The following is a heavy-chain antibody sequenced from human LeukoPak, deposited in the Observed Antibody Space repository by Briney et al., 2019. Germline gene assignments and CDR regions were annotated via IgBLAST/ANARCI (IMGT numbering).Heavy chain of an antibody. CDR3: ARVRTYDILTGYYNAYNWFDP. D-gene: IGHD3-9*01. CDR2: INHSGST. CDR1: GGSFSGYY. J-gene: IGHJ5*02. V-gene: IGHV4-34*01. Sequence: SETLSLTCAVYGGSFSGYYWSWIRQPPGKGLEWIGEINHSGSTNYNPSLKSRVTISVDTSKNQFSLKLSSVTAADTAVYNCARVRTYDILTGYYNAYNWFDPWGQGTLVTVSS.